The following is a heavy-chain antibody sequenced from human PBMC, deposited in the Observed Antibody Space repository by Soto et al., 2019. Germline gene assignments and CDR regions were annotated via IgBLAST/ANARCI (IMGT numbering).Heavy chain of an antibody. CDR2: IIPIFGTA. Sequence: QVQLVQSGAEVKKPGSSVKVSCKASGGTFSSYAISWVRQAPGQGLEWMGGIIPIFGTANYAQQFQGRVTITADESTSTAYMELSSLRSEDTAVYYCARDWRVPPPYYYYGMDVWGQGTTVTVSS. V-gene: IGHV1-69*01. CDR3: ARDWRVPPPYYYYGMDV. J-gene: IGHJ6*02. D-gene: IGHD3-3*01. CDR1: GGTFSSYA.